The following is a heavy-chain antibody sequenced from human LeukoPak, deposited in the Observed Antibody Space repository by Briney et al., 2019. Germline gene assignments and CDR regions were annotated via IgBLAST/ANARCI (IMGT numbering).Heavy chain of an antibody. CDR2: IIPIFGTA. CDR3: AGGSYCSSTSCYMAIDY. J-gene: IGHJ4*02. D-gene: IGHD2-2*02. Sequence: SVKVSCKASGGTFSSYAISWVRQAPGQGLEWMGGIIPIFGTANYAQKFQGRVTITADESTSTAYMELSSLRSEDTAVYYCAGGSYCSSTSCYMAIDYWGQGTLVTVSS. V-gene: IGHV1-69*13. CDR1: GGTFSSYA.